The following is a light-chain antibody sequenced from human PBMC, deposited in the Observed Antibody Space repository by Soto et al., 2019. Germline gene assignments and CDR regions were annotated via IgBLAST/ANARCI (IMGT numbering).Light chain of an antibody. Sequence: IKMTQSASTLSASVGDRVTITCRASQSIRYWLAWYQQKPGKAPKLLIYDASTLKTGVPSRFSGSGSGTEFTLTISSLQPEDFATYYCLQHNSYPRTFGQRTRLAIK. CDR3: LQHNSYPRT. CDR2: DAS. V-gene: IGKV1-5*01. J-gene: IGKJ5*01. CDR1: QSIRYW.